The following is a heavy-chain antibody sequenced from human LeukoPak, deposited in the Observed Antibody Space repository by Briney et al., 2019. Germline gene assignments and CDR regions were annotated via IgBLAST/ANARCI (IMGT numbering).Heavy chain of an antibody. V-gene: IGHV3-23*01. J-gene: IGHJ4*01. CDR1: GFTFSSYA. D-gene: IGHD6-19*01. CDR2: LSGSGITT. CDR3: AKGIYSSGWSYFDY. Sequence: TGGSLRLSCAASGFTFSSYAMTWLRQAPGKGLEWVSTLSGSGITTYYADSVKGRFTISRDNSKNTLYLQMNSLRAEDTAVYYCAKGIYSSGWSYFDYWGHGTLVTVSS.